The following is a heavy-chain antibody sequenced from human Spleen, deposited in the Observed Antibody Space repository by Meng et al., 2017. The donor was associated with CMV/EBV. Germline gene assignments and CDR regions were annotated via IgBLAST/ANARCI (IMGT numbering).Heavy chain of an antibody. J-gene: IGHJ5*02. CDR2: ISANNGNT. CDR1: GYTFTSYG. D-gene: IGHD2-2*01. CDR3: ARDLEYCGSTSCFEYCFDP. V-gene: IGHV1-18*01. Sequence: ASVKVSCKASGYTFTSYGISWVRQAPGQGLEWMGWISANNGNTNYAQKLQGRVTMTTDTSTSTAYMELRSLRSDDTAVYYCARDLEYCGSTSCFEYCFDPWGQGTLVTVSS.